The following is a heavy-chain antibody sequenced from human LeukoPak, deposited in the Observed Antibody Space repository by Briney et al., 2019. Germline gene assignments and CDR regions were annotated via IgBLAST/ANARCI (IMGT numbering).Heavy chain of an antibody. D-gene: IGHD3-3*01. J-gene: IGHJ6*02. Sequence: GASVKVSCKASGYTFISYYMHWVRQAPGQGLEWMGIINPSCGSTSYTQKFQGRVTMTRDTSTSTVYMELSSLRSEDTAVYYCAREGFPPKISDFWSGLGPYYYYGMDVWGQGTTVTVSS. CDR3: AREGFPPKISDFWSGLGPYYYYGMDV. CDR2: INPSCGST. V-gene: IGHV1-46*01. CDR1: GYTFISYY.